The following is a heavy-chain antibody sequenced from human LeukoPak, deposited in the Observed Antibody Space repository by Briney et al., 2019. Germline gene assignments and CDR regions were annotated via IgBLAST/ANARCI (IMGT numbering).Heavy chain of an antibody. V-gene: IGHV3-21*01. CDR2: ISSSSPYI. CDR1: GFTFSGYS. D-gene: IGHD3-9*01. CDR3: ARDADILTGYSFVY. J-gene: IGHJ4*02. Sequence: GGSLRLSRAASGFTFSGYSMNWVRQAPGKGLEWVSSISSSSPYIYYADSLKGRFTISRDNAKNSLYLQMNSLRAEDTAVYYCARDADILTGYSFVYWGQRTPVTVSS.